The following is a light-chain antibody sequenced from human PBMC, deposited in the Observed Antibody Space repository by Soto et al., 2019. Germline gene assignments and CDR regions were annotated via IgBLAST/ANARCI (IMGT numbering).Light chain of an antibody. CDR2: TGS. V-gene: IGKV1-5*03. CDR3: QHYDARPPWT. J-gene: IGKJ1*01. Sequence: DVQMTQSPSTLSASVGDKVTITCRASQSIPSTRLAWFQQRPGKAPNVLIDTGSALASGVASRFSGSGSGTVSTLTISSLQPDDFATAFYQHYDARPPWTFGQGTRV. CDR1: QSIPSTR.